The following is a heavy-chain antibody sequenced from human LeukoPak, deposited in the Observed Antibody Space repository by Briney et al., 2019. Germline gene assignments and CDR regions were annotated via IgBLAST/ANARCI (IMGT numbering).Heavy chain of an antibody. J-gene: IGHJ4*02. CDR2: IASDGGST. CDR1: GFTFSSYA. Sequence: GGSLRLSCAASGFTFSSYAMSWVRQAPGKGLVWVSRIASDGGSTTYADSVKGRFSISRDNAKNTLYLQMNSLRVEDTAVYYCARGRPHGNDYWGQGTLVTVSS. D-gene: IGHD4-23*01. CDR3: ARGRPHGNDY. V-gene: IGHV3-74*01.